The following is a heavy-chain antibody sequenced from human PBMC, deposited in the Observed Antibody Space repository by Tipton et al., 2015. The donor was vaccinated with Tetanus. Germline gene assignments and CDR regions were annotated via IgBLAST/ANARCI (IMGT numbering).Heavy chain of an antibody. CDR3: ARCNDYGSLTPIDL. J-gene: IGHJ5*02. V-gene: IGHV1-18*01. CDR2: ISPYNGKT. CDR1: GYSFTRYG. Sequence: QSGAEVKKPGASVKVSCKTSGYSFTRYGISWVRQAPGQGLEWMGWISPYNGKTNYAQKLQGRVTMTTDTSTTTAYMELSSVRSDDTAVYYCARCNDYGSLTPIDLWGPGTRVTVSS. D-gene: IGHD4-17*01.